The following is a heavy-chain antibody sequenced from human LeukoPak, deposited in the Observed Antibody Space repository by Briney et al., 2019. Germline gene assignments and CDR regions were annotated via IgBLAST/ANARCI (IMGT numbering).Heavy chain of an antibody. CDR2: IRNKANGHET. D-gene: IGHD2-8*01. V-gene: IGHV3-73*01. Sequence: QPGGSLKLSCAASGFTFSASAMHWVRQASGKGLEWVVRIRNKANGHETAYDASVKGRFIISRDDSKNTAYLQMNSLKTEDTAVYYCTRLGYCTNGVCYFDYWGQGILVTVSS. CDR3: TRLGYCTNGVCYFDY. CDR1: GFTFSASA. J-gene: IGHJ4*02.